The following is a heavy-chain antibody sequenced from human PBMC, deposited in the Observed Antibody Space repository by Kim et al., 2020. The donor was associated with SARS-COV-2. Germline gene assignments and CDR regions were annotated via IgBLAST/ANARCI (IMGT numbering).Heavy chain of an antibody. J-gene: IGHJ6*02. CDR3: ASSTNGNYYYGMDV. V-gene: IGHV3-30*01. D-gene: IGHD6-13*01. Sequence: ADSVKGRFTIARDNSKNALYLQRNSLRAEDTAVYDCASSTNGNYYYGMDVWGQGTTVTVSS.